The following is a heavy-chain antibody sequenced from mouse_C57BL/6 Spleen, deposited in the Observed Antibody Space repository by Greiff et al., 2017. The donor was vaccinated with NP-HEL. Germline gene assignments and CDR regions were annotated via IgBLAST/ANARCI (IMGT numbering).Heavy chain of an antibody. D-gene: IGHD1-1*01. J-gene: IGHJ1*03. CDR1: GYTFTSYW. V-gene: IGHV1-50*01. CDR2: IDPSDSYT. CDR3: ARRGSSNWYFDV. Sequence: VQLQQSGAELVKPGASVKLSCKASGYTFTSYWMQWVKQRPGQGLEWIGEIDPSDSYTNYNQKFKGKATLTVDTSSSTAYMQLSSLTSEDSAVYYCARRGSSNWYFDVWGTGTTVTVSS.